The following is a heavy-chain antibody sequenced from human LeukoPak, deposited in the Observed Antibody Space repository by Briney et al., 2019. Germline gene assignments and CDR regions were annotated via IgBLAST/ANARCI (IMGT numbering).Heavy chain of an antibody. J-gene: IGHJ4*02. CDR3: ARAEPTYCGGDCFPAVTPVDY. V-gene: IGHV3-21*01. D-gene: IGHD2-21*02. Sequence: GGSLRLSCTASRLTLSSYCMNWVRHPPGQVLEWHSSIRTNITYINYADSVKGRFTMYRDNAKISLYLKMNSLRAEDTAVYYCARAEPTYCGGDCFPAVTPVDYWGQGTLVTVSS. CDR1: RLTLSSYC. CDR2: IRTNITYI.